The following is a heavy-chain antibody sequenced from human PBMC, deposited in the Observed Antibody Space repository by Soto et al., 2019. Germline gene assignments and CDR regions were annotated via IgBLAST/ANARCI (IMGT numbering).Heavy chain of an antibody. J-gene: IGHJ6*03. CDR1: GGSISSGGYY. CDR3: ARKDSGYADYMDV. CDR2: IYYSGST. V-gene: IGHV4-31*03. D-gene: IGHD5-12*01. Sequence: QVQLQESGLGLVKPSQTLSLTCTVSGGSISSGGYYWSWIRQHPGKGLEWIGYIYYSGSTYYNPSLKSRVTMSVDTSENQFSLRLSSVTAADTAVYYCARKDSGYADYMDVWGKGTTVTVSS.